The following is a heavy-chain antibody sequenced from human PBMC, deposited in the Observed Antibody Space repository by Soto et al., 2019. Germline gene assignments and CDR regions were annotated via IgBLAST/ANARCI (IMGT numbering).Heavy chain of an antibody. D-gene: IGHD1-26*01. CDR3: ARSQSIVGAIYFDY. CDR1: GFTFSSYW. Sequence: GGSLRLSRAASGFTFSSYWMSWVRQAPGKGLEWVANIKQDGSEKYYVDSVKGRFTISRDNAKNSLYLQMNSLRAEDTAVYYCARSQSIVGAIYFDYWGQGTLVTVSS. V-gene: IGHV3-7*01. J-gene: IGHJ4*02. CDR2: IKQDGSEK.